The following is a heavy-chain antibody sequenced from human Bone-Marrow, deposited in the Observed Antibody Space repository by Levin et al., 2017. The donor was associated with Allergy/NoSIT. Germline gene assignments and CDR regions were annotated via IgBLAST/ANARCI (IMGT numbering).Heavy chain of an antibody. CDR2: IYWDDDK. D-gene: IGHD2-2*01. V-gene: IGHV2-5*02. CDR3: AHSVPPYCSSTSCYWRGGAFDI. J-gene: IGHJ3*02. Sequence: QTLSLTCTFSGFSLSTSGVGVGWIRQPPGQALEWLALIYWDDDKRYSPSLKSRLTITKDTSKNQVVLTMTNMDPVDTATYYCAHSVPPYCSSTSCYWRGGAFDIWGQGTMVTVSS. CDR1: GFSLSTSGVG.